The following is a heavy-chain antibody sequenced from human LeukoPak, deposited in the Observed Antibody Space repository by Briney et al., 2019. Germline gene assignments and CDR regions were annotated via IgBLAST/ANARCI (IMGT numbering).Heavy chain of an antibody. V-gene: IGHV4-31*03. D-gene: IGHD2/OR15-2a*01. J-gene: IGHJ4*02. CDR3: ASNRDSSTYPFDY. CDR2: IYYTGGT. Sequence: SGTLSLTCTVSGDSITGGGYYWSWIRQLPGKGLEWIGYIYYTGGTYYTPSLKSRVTISLDTSLSQFSLKLSSVTAADTAVYYCASNRDSSTYPFDYWGQGTLVTVSS. CDR1: GDSITGGGYY.